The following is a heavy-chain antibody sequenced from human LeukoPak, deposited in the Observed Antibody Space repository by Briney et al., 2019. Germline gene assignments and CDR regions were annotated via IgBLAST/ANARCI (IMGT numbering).Heavy chain of an antibody. CDR3: ARDRSKGGFEY. CDR1: GFTVSSNY. V-gene: IGHV3-53*01. J-gene: IGHJ4*02. D-gene: IGHD3-16*01. CDR2: IYSGGST. Sequence: TGGSLRLSCAASGFTVSSNYMSWVRQAPGKGLEWVSVIYSGGSTYYADSVKGRFTISRDNAKNSLYLQMNSLRAEDTAVYYCARDRSKGGFEYWGQGTLVTVSS.